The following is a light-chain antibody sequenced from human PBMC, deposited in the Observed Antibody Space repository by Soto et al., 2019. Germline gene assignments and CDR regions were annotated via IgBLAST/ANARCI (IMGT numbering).Light chain of an antibody. Sequence: QPVLTQPASVSGSPGQSITISCTGTSSDVGAYNYVSWYQQHPGKAPKLMIYEVSNRPSGVSNRFSGSKSGNTASLTISGLQAEDGADYYCSSYTSSSTWVFGGGTKPPVL. CDR1: SSDVGAYNY. CDR3: SSYTSSSTWV. J-gene: IGLJ3*02. CDR2: EVS. V-gene: IGLV2-14*01.